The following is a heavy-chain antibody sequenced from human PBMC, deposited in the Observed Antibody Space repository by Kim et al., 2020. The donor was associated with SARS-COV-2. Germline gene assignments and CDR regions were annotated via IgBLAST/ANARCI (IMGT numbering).Heavy chain of an antibody. CDR3: AREGRGAVAGRGYYYYYGMDV. J-gene: IGHJ6*02. Sequence: ASVKVSCKASGYTFTSYYMHWVRQAPGQGLEWMGIINPSGGSTSYAQKFQGRVTMTRDTSTSTVYMELSSLRSEDTAVYYCAREGRGAVAGRGYYYYYGMDVWGQGTTVTVSS. CDR1: GYTFTSYY. V-gene: IGHV1-46*01. D-gene: IGHD6-19*01. CDR2: INPSGGST.